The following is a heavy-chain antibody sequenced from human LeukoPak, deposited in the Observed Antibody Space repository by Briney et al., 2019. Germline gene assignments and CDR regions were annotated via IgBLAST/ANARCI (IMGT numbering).Heavy chain of an antibody. Sequence: GASVKVSCKVSGYTLTELSMHWVRQAPGKGLEWMGGFDPEDGETLYAQKFQGRVTMTEDTSTDTAYMELSSLRSEDTAVYYCATRENPQNAFDIWGQGTMVTVSS. CDR3: ATRENPQNAFDI. J-gene: IGHJ3*02. CDR2: FDPEDGET. V-gene: IGHV1-24*01. CDR1: GYTLTELS.